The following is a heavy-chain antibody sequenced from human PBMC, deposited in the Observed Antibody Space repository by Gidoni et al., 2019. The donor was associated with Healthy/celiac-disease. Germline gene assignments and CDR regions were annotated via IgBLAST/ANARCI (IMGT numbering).Heavy chain of an antibody. CDR2: IWYDGSNK. V-gene: IGHV3-33*01. CDR3: ARDRDRHYSSGCPGDY. D-gene: IGHD6-19*01. Sequence: QVQLVESGGGVVQPGRSLRLSCAASGFTFSRYGMHWVRQAPGKGLEWVAVIWYDGSNKYYADSVKGRFTISRDNSKNTLYLQMNSLRAEDTAVYYCARDRDRHYSSGCPGDYWGQGTLVTVSS. J-gene: IGHJ4*02. CDR1: GFTFSRYG.